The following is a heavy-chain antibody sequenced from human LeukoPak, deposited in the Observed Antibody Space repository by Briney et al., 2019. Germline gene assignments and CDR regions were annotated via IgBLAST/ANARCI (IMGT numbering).Heavy chain of an antibody. Sequence: GGSLRLSCAASGFTFSSYAMHWDRQAPGKGLEWVAVISYDGSNKYYADSVKGRFTISRDNSKNTLYLQMNSLRAEDTAVYYCARDPDGDYYFDYWGQGTLVTVSS. CDR3: ARDPDGDYYFDY. J-gene: IGHJ4*02. CDR1: GFTFSSYA. V-gene: IGHV3-30-3*01. CDR2: ISYDGSNK. D-gene: IGHD4-17*01.